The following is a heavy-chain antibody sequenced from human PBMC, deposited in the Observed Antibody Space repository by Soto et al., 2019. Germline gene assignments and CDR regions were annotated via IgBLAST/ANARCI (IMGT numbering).Heavy chain of an antibody. J-gene: IGHJ4*02. CDR3: AKSHPTMIVVGTWYFDY. V-gene: IGHV3-23*01. CDR1: GFTFSSYA. CDR2: ISGSGGST. D-gene: IGHD3-22*01. Sequence: PGGSLRLSCAASGFTFSSYAMSWVRQAPGKGLEWVSAISGSGGSTYYADSVKGRFTISRDNSKNTLYLQMNSLRAEDTAVYYCAKSHPTMIVVGTWYFDYWGQGTLVTVSS.